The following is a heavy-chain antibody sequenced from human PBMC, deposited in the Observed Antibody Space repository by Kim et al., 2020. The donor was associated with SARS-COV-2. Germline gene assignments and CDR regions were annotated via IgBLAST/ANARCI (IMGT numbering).Heavy chain of an antibody. V-gene: IGHV3-23*01. Sequence: ADPGNGRFTISRDSSQNTLYLQMSSLRAEDTAVYYCARGGTSVGRYLDFWGQGTLVTVSS. J-gene: IGHJ4*02. D-gene: IGHD3-16*01. CDR3: ARGGTSVGRYLDF.